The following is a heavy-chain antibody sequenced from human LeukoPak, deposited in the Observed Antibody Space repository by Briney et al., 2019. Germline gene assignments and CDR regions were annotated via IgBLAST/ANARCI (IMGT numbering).Heavy chain of an antibody. D-gene: IGHD2-2*01. V-gene: IGHV2-5*02. CDR2: IYWDDDK. CDR3: AHFGFKGYCSSTSCYAANAFDI. CDR1: GFSLSTRGVG. Sequence: SGPTLVKPTQTLTLTCTFSGFSLSTRGVGVGWIRQPTGKALEWLALIYWDDDKRYSPSLKSRLTITKDTSKNQVVLTMTNMDPVDTATYYCAHFGFKGYCSSTSCYAANAFDIWGQGTLVTVSS. J-gene: IGHJ3*02.